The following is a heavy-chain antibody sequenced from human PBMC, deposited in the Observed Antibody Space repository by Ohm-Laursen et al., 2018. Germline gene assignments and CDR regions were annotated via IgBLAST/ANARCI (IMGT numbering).Heavy chain of an antibody. CDR3: AKSRIRIFGVVI. D-gene: IGHD3-3*01. CDR1: GFTFSSYA. J-gene: IGHJ4*01. V-gene: IGHV3-23*01. Sequence: SLRLSCAASGFTFSSYAMSWVRQAPGKGLEWVSAISGSGGSTYYADSVKGRFTISRDNSKNTLYLQMNSLRAEDTAIYYCAKSRIRIFGVVIWGQGTLVTVSS. CDR2: ISGSGGST.